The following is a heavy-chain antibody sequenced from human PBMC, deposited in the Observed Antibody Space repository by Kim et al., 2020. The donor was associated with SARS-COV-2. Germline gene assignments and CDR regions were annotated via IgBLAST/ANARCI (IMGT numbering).Heavy chain of an antibody. D-gene: IGHD3-22*01. V-gene: IGHV3-11*04. Sequence: VKGRCTNSRDNAKNHLYLKMNSLRAEDTAVYYCARDIYYDSSGYYGAFDIWGQGTMVTVSS. J-gene: IGHJ3*02. CDR3: ARDIYYDSSGYYGAFDI.